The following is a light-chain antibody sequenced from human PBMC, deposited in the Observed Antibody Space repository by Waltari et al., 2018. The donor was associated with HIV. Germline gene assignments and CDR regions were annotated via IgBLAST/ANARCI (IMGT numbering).Light chain of an antibody. CDR1: ALPKQS. Sequence: SLELTQPPSVSVSPAQTARTTWYEDALPKQSASQYQQKPGQAPVLVIFKDTERPSGIPERFSGSSSGTTVTLTISGVQAEDEADYYCQSADNTGNYVFGTGTKVTV. J-gene: IGLJ1*01. V-gene: IGLV3-25*03. CDR3: QSADNTGNYV. CDR2: KDT.